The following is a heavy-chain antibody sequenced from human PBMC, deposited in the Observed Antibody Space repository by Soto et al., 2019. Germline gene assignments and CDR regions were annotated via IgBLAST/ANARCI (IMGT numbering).Heavy chain of an antibody. Sequence: EVQLLESGGALVQPGESLRLSCAASGFTFSFCAMSWVRQAPGKGLEWVSSMRGSNGDTYYADSVKGRFTISRDNSKNTLYLQMNILRVEDTALYYCVKGHSDSYYYFDYWGQGALVTVSS. CDR1: GFTFSFCA. CDR2: MRGSNGDT. CDR3: VKGHSDSYYYFDY. D-gene: IGHD3-22*01. J-gene: IGHJ4*02. V-gene: IGHV3-23*01.